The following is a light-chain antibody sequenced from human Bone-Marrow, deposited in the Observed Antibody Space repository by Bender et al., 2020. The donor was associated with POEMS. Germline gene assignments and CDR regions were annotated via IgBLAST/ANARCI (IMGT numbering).Light chain of an antibody. CDR3: AVWDDSLNGWV. V-gene: IGLV1-44*01. CDR1: SSNIGSNY. Sequence: QSVLTQPPSASGTPGQRVTISCSGSSSNIGSNYVYWYQHLPGTAPKLLIYSSHRRPSEVPDRFSGSRSGTSASLAISGLQSEDEADYYCAVWDDSLNGWVFGGGTKVTVL. J-gene: IGLJ3*02. CDR2: SSH.